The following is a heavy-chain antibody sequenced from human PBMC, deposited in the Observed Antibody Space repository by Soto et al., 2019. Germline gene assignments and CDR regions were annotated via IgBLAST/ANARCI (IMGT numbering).Heavy chain of an antibody. CDR1: GYSFTDYW. Sequence: GESLKISCKGSGYSFTDYWLGWVRQMPGKGLEWMGVIYPGDSDTRYSPSFQGQITISVDRSINTAYLQWSSLKASDTAMYYCARSRIAARDENWFDPWGQGTLVTVSS. D-gene: IGHD6-6*01. CDR3: ARSRIAARDENWFDP. CDR2: IYPGDSDT. J-gene: IGHJ5*02. V-gene: IGHV5-51*01.